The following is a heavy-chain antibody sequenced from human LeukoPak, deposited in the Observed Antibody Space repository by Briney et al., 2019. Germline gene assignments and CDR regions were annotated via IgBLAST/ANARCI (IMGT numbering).Heavy chain of an antibody. CDR3: ARPRDSSGYYSS. J-gene: IGHJ5*02. CDR1: GGSISSSSYY. Sequence: SETLSLTCTVSGGSISSSSYYWGWIRQPPGKGLEWIGSIYYSGSTYYNPSLKSRVTISVGTSKNQFSLKLSSVTAADTAVYYCARPRDSSGYYSSWGQGTLVTVSS. D-gene: IGHD3-22*01. V-gene: IGHV4-39*01. CDR2: IYYSGST.